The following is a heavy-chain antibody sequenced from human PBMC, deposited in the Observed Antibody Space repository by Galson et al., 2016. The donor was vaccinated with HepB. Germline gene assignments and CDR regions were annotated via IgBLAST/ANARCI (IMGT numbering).Heavy chain of an antibody. J-gene: IGHJ4*02. Sequence: SLRLSCAVSGFTVRTNYMNWVRQAPGKGLEWVSVIYGGGTTYYADSVEGRFTISRDNSTNTVHLQMNSLRVDDTAGYYCARDLGDWGQGTLVTVSA. CDR2: IYGGGTT. CDR1: GFTVRTNY. V-gene: IGHV3-53*01. CDR3: ARDLGD.